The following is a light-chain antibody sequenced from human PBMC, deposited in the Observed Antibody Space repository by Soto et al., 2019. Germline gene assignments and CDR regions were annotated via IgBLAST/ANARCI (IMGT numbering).Light chain of an antibody. CDR3: SSYTSSSLYV. CDR2: DVS. V-gene: IGLV2-14*01. CDR1: SSDVGGSNY. J-gene: IGLJ1*01. Sequence: ALTQPASVSGSPGQSITISCTGTSSDVGGSNYVSWYQQLPGKAPKLMIYDVSDRPSGVSNRFSGSKSGNTASLTISGLQAEDEADYYCSSYTSSSLYVFGTGTKVTVL.